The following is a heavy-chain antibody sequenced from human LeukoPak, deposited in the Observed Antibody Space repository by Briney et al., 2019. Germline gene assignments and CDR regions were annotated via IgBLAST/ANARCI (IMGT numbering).Heavy chain of an antibody. CDR2: ISGYNGNT. Sequence: ASVKVSCKASGHTSTTYAIHWVRQAPGQGLEWMGWISGYNGNTNYAQKFQGRVTMTTDTSTSTAYLELRRLRSDDAAIYYCAREFCSGGGCYYYGMDVWGQGTTVTVSS. J-gene: IGHJ6*02. V-gene: IGHV1-18*01. CDR1: GHTSTTYA. CDR3: AREFCSGGGCYYYGMDV. D-gene: IGHD2-15*01.